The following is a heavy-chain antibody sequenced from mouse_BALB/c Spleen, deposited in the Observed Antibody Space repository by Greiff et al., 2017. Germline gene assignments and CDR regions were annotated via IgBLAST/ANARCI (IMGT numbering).Heavy chain of an antibody. J-gene: IGHJ3*01. CDR1: GYTFTNYW. Sequence: VQLQQSGAELVRPGTSVKISCKASGYTFTNYWLGWVKQRPGHGLEWIGDIYPGGGYTNYNEKFKGKATLTADTSSSTAYMQLSSLTSEDSAVYFCARAGIHYYSWFAYWGQGTLVTVSA. CDR2: IYPGGGYT. D-gene: IGHD1-2*01. CDR3: ARAGIHYYSWFAY. V-gene: IGHV1-63*02.